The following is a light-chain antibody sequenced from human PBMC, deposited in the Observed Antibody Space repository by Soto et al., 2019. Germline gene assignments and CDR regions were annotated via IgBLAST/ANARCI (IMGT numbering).Light chain of an antibody. Sequence: RSTLSCRASEAVGRCLAWFQQRPGQAPRLLIYDSSTREIGIPARFSGSRPGTEFTLTIISLQAEDFATYYCQHYEIWPKPFGQGAKVDNK. CDR3: QHYEIWPKP. J-gene: IGKJ1*01. V-gene: IGKV3-15*01. CDR2: DSS. CDR1: EAVGRC.